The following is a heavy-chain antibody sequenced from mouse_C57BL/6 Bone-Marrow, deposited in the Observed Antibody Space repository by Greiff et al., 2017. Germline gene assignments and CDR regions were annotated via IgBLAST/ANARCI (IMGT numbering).Heavy chain of an antibody. J-gene: IGHJ1*03. Sequence: EVQGVESGGDLVKPGGSLKLSCAASGFTFSSYGMSWVRQTPDKRLEWVATISSGGSYTYYPDSVKGRFTISRDNAKNPLYLQMSSLKSEDTAMYYCARLTTVLYWYFDVWGTGTTVTVSS. CDR3: ARLTTVLYWYFDV. D-gene: IGHD1-1*01. CDR2: ISSGGSYT. V-gene: IGHV5-6*01. CDR1: GFTFSSYG.